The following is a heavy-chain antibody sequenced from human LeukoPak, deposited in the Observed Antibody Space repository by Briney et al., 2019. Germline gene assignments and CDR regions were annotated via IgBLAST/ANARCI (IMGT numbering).Heavy chain of an antibody. CDR2: ISAYNGNT. Sequence: ASVKVSCKASGYTFTSYGISWVRQAPGQGLEWMGWISAYNGNTHYAQKLQGRVTMTTDTSTSTAYMELRSLRSDDTAVYYCAISDILTGYYSTTFDYWGQGTLVTVSS. CDR1: GYTFTSYG. CDR3: AISDILTGYYSTTFDY. D-gene: IGHD3-9*01. V-gene: IGHV1-18*01. J-gene: IGHJ4*02.